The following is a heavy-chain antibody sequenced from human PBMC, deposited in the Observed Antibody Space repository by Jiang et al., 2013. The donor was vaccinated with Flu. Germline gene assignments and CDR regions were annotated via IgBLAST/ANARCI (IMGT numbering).Heavy chain of an antibody. Sequence: CTVSGGSIRSYYWTWIRQPPGKGLEWIGYIYHRGSTNSNPSLKSRVTISVDTSNNQFSLKLSSVTAADTAVYYCARSVWNGVAVDYWGQGTLVTVSS. CDR2: IYHRGST. CDR3: ARSVWNGVAVDY. V-gene: IGHV4-59*01. J-gene: IGHJ4*02. D-gene: IGHD2-8*01. CDR1: GGSIRSYY.